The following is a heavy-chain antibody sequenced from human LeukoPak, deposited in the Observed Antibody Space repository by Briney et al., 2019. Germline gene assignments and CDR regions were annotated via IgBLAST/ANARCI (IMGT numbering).Heavy chain of an antibody. V-gene: IGHV4-30-2*01. CDR1: GGSISTGAYS. J-gene: IGHJ4*02. Sequence: SETLSLTCDVSGGSISTGAYSWNWIRQPPGKGLEWIGYIFQSGNTYYYPSLESRVTMSVDRSKNQFSLKLSSVTAADTALYYCARANYYDSGANYYDYWGQGILVTVSS. CDR2: IFQSGNT. CDR3: ARANYYDSGANYYDY. D-gene: IGHD3-22*01.